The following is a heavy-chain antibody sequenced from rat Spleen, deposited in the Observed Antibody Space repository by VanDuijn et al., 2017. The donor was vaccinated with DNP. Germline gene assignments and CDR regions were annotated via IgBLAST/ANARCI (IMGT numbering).Heavy chain of an antibody. Sequence: EVKLVESGGGLVQPGRSLKLSCAASGFNFNDYWMGWVRQAPGKGLEWIGEINQDSSTIKYAPSLKEKFTISRDNAQNTLYLQMSKLGSEDTAIYYCVTRGDGYDNWFAYWGKGTLVTVSS. D-gene: IGHD1-4*01. J-gene: IGHJ3*01. CDR1: GFNFNDYW. CDR2: INQDSSTI. CDR3: VTRGDGYDNWFAY. V-gene: IGHV4-2*01.